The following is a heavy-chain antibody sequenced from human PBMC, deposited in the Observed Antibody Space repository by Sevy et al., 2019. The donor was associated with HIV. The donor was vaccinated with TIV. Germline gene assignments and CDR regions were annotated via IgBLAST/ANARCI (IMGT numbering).Heavy chain of an antibody. Sequence: GGSLRLSCAASGFTFSSYSMNWVRQAPGKGLEWVSYISSSSSTIYYADSVKGRFTISRDNAKNSLYLQMNSLRDEDTAVYYCARGVYCSGGSCQDYGMDVWGQGTTVTVS. CDR2: ISSSSSTI. V-gene: IGHV3-48*02. CDR3: ARGVYCSGGSCQDYGMDV. J-gene: IGHJ6*02. CDR1: GFTFSSYS. D-gene: IGHD2-15*01.